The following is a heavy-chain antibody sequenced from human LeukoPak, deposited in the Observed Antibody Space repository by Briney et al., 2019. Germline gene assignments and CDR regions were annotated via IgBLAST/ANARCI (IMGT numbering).Heavy chain of an antibody. Sequence: GALRLSCAASGLNLSAYSMNWVRQAPGKGLEWVSYISRSSDAIYDADSVKGRFTISRDNAKNLLFLQMNSLGVEDTALYYCARGDSDHYITLDYWGQGTLVTVSS. CDR3: ARGDSDHYITLDY. D-gene: IGHD4-17*01. V-gene: IGHV3-48*01. CDR1: GLNLSAYS. CDR2: ISRSSDAI. J-gene: IGHJ4*02.